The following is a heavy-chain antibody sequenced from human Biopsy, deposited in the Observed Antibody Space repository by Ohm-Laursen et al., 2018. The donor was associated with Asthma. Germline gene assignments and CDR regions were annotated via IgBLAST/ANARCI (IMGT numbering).Heavy chain of an antibody. CDR2: IYHSGST. D-gene: IGHD5-24*01. V-gene: IGHV4-30-2*01. J-gene: IGHJ4*02. Sequence: TLSLTCVVSGGSISSGGYSWSWIRQPPRKGLEWIGYIYHSGSTYYNPSLKSRVTISVDRSKNQFSLKLSSVTAADTAVYYCARVKDGYNFDYWGQGTLVTVSS. CDR3: ARVKDGYNFDY. CDR1: GGSISSGGYS.